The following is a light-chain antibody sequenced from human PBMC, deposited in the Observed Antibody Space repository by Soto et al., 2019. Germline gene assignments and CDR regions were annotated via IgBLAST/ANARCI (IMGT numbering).Light chain of an antibody. Sequence: DIQMTQSPSTLSASVGDRVTITCRASQTINKWLAWYQQKPGNAPTLLIYKASSLESGVPSRFSGSGSGTEFILTISSLQPDDFATYSCQHYDSYPLTFGGGTKVEIK. J-gene: IGKJ4*01. CDR3: QHYDSYPLT. CDR1: QTINKW. V-gene: IGKV1-5*03. CDR2: KAS.